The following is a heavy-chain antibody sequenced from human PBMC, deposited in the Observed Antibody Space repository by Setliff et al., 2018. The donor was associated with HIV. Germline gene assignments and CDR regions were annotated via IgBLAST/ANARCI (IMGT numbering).Heavy chain of an antibody. V-gene: IGHV4-59*11. Sequence: SETLSLTCTVSGGSISSHYWGWIRQPPGKGLEWIGDIYYNGSTNYNPSLKSRVTISVDTSKNQFYLKLSSVTAADTAVYYCARCARDEGDIYYYYYYMDVWGKGTTVTVS. D-gene: IGHD5-12*01. CDR3: ARCARDEGDIYYYYYYMDV. CDR1: GGSISSHY. J-gene: IGHJ6*03. CDR2: IYYNGST.